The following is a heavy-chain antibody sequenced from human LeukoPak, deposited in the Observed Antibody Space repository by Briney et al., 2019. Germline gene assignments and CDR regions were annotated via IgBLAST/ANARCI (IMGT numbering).Heavy chain of an antibody. Sequence: ASVKVSCKASGYTFVSNGVSWVRQAPGQGLEWMGWISLYQSNTKYAEKLQGRVTMTADTSTNTAYMELRSLRSDDTAVYYCARDYDFWSEFDYWGQGTLVTVSS. CDR1: GYTFVSNG. CDR3: ARDYDFWSEFDY. V-gene: IGHV1-18*01. D-gene: IGHD3-3*01. CDR2: ISLYQSNT. J-gene: IGHJ4*02.